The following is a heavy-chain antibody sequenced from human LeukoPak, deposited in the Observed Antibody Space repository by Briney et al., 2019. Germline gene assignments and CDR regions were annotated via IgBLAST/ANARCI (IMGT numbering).Heavy chain of an antibody. Sequence: GASVKVSCKASGYTFTSYAMHWVRQAPGQRLEWMGWINAGNGNTKYSQKFQGRVTITRDTSASTAYMELSSLRSEDTAVYYCARDGEGTMVRGVIVRYNWFDPWGQGTLVTVSS. CDR1: GYTFTSYA. D-gene: IGHD3-10*01. CDR3: ARDGEGTMVRGVIVRYNWFDP. V-gene: IGHV1-3*01. J-gene: IGHJ5*02. CDR2: INAGNGNT.